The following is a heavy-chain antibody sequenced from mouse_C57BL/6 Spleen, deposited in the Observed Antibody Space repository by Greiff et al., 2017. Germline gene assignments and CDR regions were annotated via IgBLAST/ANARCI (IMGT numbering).Heavy chain of an antibody. CDR3: ARAYWDYDGGHYYAMDY. CDR2: IDPSDSYT. J-gene: IGHJ4*01. D-gene: IGHD2-4*01. Sequence: QVQLQQPGAVLVMPGASVKLSCKASGYTFTSYWMHWVKQRPGQGLEWIGEIDPSDSYTNYNQKFKGKSTLTVDKSSSTAYMQLSSLTSEDSAVYYCARAYWDYDGGHYYAMDYWGQGTSVTVSS. CDR1: GYTFTSYW. V-gene: IGHV1-69*01.